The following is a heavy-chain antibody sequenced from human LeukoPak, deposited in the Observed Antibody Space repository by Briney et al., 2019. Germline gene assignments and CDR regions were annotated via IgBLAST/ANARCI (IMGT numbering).Heavy chain of an antibody. Sequence: SETLSLTCTVSGGSISSYYWSWIRQPPGKGLEWLGYIYYSGSTNYNPSLKSRVTISVDTSKNQFSLKLSSVTAADTAVYYCARETPSGYSADDASDIWGQGTMVTVSS. CDR2: IYYSGST. CDR1: GGSISSYY. D-gene: IGHD3-9*01. V-gene: IGHV4-59*01. J-gene: IGHJ3*02. CDR3: ARETPSGYSADDASDI.